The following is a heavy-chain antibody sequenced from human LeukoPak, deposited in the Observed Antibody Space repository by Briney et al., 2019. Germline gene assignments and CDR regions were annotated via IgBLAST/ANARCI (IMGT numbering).Heavy chain of an antibody. CDR1: GFTFSSYE. Sequence: PGGPLRLSCAASGFTFSSYEMNWVRQAPGKGLEWVSYSSSSGSTIYYADSVKGRFIISRDNAKNSLFLQMNSLRAEDTAVYYCARDKGSYFDYWGQGTLVTVSS. CDR3: ARDKGSYFDY. V-gene: IGHV3-48*03. J-gene: IGHJ4*02. D-gene: IGHD3-10*01. CDR2: SSSSGSTI.